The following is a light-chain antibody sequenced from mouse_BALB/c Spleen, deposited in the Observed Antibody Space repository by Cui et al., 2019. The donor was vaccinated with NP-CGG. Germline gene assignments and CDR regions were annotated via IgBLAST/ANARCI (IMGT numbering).Light chain of an antibody. J-gene: IGLJ1*01. CDR3: ALWYSNHWV. CDR2: GTY. CDR1: TGAVTTSNY. V-gene: IGLV1*01. Sequence: QPVVTQESALTTSPGETVTLTCRSNTGAVTTSNYANWVQEKPDLLFTGLISGTYNRVQGVPARFSGSLIGDKAALTITGAQTDDEAIYFCALWYSNHWVFGGGTKLTVL.